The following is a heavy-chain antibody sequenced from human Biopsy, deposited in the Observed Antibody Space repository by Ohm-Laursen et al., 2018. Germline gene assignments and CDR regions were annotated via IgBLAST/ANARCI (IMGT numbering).Heavy chain of an antibody. J-gene: IGHJ6*02. CDR1: GFTFSNSG. Sequence: SLRLSCSALGFTFSNSGMHGVRQAPGKGLEWVAAVSYDGSKTDYGDSVKGRLNISRDNSKNTLDLQMSSLRVEDTAVYFCAKDKGTFNFYYYGMDAWGRGTTVTVSS. CDR3: AKDKGTFNFYYYGMDA. D-gene: IGHD2/OR15-2a*01. V-gene: IGHV3-30*18. CDR2: VSYDGSKT.